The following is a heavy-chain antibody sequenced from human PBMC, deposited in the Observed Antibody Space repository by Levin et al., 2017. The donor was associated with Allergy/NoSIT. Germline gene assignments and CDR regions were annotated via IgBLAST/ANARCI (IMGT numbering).Heavy chain of an antibody. Sequence: SQTLSLTCAISGDSVSSNTAAWIWIRQSPSRGLEWLGRTYYRSRWFYDYAVSLKSRITITPDTSTNQFSLQLSSVTPEDTAVYCCARGGVAVAGSPSRFDYGYFDLWGRGTLVTVSS. CDR3: ARGGVAVAGSPSRFDYGYFDL. CDR2: TYYRSRWFY. CDR1: GDSVSSNTAA. D-gene: IGHD6-19*01. J-gene: IGHJ2*01. V-gene: IGHV6-1*01.